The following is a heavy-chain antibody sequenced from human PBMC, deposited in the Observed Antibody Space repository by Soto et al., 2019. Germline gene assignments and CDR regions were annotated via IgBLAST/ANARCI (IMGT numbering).Heavy chain of an antibody. CDR3: AKDHAGDYGDPLYFFDY. J-gene: IGHJ4*02. V-gene: IGHV3-23*01. D-gene: IGHD4-17*01. Sequence: DVQLLESGGGLVQPGGSLRLSCAASGFSFSSYAMSCVRRAPGTGLEWVSVISGGGATTFYRESVKGRFTISRDNSKNTVYLQLNSLRAEDTALYYCAKDHAGDYGDPLYFFDYWGQGALVIVAS. CDR2: ISGGGATT. CDR1: GFSFSSYA.